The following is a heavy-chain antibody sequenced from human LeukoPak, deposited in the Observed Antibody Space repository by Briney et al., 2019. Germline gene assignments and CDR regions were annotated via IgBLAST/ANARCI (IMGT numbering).Heavy chain of an antibody. D-gene: IGHD3-9*01. V-gene: IGHV1-24*01. CDR1: GYTLTELS. J-gene: IGHJ4*02. CDR3: ATVLSRYFDWLSWDY. CDR2: FDPEDGET. Sequence: ASVKVSCKVSGYTLTELSMHWVRQAPGKGLEWMGGFDPEDGETIYAQKLHGRVTITQDTSTDTAYIELSSLRSEATAVYYCATVLSRYFDWLSWDYWGQGTLVTVSS.